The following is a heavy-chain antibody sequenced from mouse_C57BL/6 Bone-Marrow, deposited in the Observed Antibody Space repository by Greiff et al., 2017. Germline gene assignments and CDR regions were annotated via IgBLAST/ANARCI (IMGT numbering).Heavy chain of an antibody. Sequence: EESGPGLVKPSQSLSLTCSVTGYSITSGYYWNWIRQFPGNKLEWMGYISYDGSNNYNPSLKNRISITRDTSKNQFFLKLNSVTTEDTATYYCAIMVTSYCDYWGQGTTLTVSS. J-gene: IGHJ2*01. CDR1: GYSITSGYY. CDR3: AIMVTSYCDY. D-gene: IGHD2-2*01. V-gene: IGHV3-6*01. CDR2: ISYDGSN.